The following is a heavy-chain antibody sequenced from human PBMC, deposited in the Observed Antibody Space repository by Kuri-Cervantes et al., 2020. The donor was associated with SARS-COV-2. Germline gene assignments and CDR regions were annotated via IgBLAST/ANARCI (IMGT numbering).Heavy chain of an antibody. CDR2: ISYDGSNK. V-gene: IGHV3-30-3*01. D-gene: IGHD2-15*01. CDR1: GFTFSSYA. J-gene: IGHJ5*01. Sequence: GGSLRLSCAASGFTFSSYAMHWVRQAPGKGLEWVAVISYDGSNKYYADSVKGRFTISRDNSKNTLYLQMNSLRSDDTAVYYCARVGIVVVVAAIPDWFDPWGQGTMVTVSS. CDR3: ARVGIVVVVAAIPDWFDP.